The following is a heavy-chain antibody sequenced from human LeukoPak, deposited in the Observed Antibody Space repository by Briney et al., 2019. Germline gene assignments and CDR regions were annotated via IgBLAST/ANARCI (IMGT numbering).Heavy chain of an antibody. CDR2: IYYSGST. J-gene: IGHJ4*02. D-gene: IGHD6-13*01. CDR3: ASSSWYGKLDY. Sequence: PSETLSLTCTVSGGSISSYYWSWIRHPPGKGLEWIGYIYYSGSTNYNPSLKSRVTISVDTSKNQFSLKLSSVTAADTAVYYCASSSWYGKLDYWGQGTLVTVSS. CDR1: GGSISSYY. V-gene: IGHV4-59*08.